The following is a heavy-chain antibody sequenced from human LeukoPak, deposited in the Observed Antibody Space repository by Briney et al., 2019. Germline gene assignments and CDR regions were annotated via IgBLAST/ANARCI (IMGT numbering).Heavy chain of an antibody. CDR2: ISSNGGST. CDR1: GFTFSSYA. D-gene: IGHD1-7*01. V-gene: IGHV3-64*02. J-gene: IGHJ4*02. Sequence: GGSLRLSCAASGFTFSSYAMHWVRQAPGKGLEYVSAISSNGGSTYYADSVKGRFTISRDNSKNTLYLQMGSLRAEDMAVYYCARLLGTVTTYDSWGQGTLVTVSS. CDR3: ARLLGTVTTYDS.